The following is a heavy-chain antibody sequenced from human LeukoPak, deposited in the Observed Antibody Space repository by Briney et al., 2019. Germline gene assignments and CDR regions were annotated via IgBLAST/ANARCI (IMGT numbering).Heavy chain of an antibody. J-gene: IGHJ5*02. CDR2: MNPNSGNT. D-gene: IGHD3-10*01. CDR3: ARGKFVMVRGVIAWFDP. CDR1: GYTFTSYD. V-gene: IGHV1-8*01. Sequence: ASVKVSCKASGYTFTSYDINWVRQATGQGLEWMGWMNPNSGNTGYAQKFQGRVTMTRNTSISTAYVELSSLRSEDTAVYYCARGKFVMVRGVIAWFDPWGQGTLVTVSS.